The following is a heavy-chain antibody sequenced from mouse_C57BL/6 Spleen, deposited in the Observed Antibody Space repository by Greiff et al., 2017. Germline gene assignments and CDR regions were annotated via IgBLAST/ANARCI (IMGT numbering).Heavy chain of an antibody. D-gene: IGHD2-4*01. CDR3: ARPPQDYEYTEFAY. V-gene: IGHV5-17*01. Sequence: EVKLVESGGGLVKPGGSLKLSCAASGFTFSDYGMHWVRQAPEKGLEWVAYISSGSSTIYYADTVKGRFTISRDNAKNTLFLQMTSLRSEDTAMYYCARPPQDYEYTEFAYWGQGTLVTVSA. CDR2: ISSGSSTI. CDR1: GFTFSDYG. J-gene: IGHJ3*01.